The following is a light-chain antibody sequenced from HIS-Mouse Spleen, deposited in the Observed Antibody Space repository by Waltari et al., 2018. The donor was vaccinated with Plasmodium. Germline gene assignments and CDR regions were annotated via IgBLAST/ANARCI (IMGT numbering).Light chain of an antibody. Sequence: QSALTQPPSASGSPGQSVTISCTGTSSDVGCYNYVSWYQQHPGKAPKRMSYDVSKRPSGVPVRFSGSKSGNTAALTVSALQAEDEADYYCSSYAGSNNLGFGGGTKLTVL. CDR2: DVS. CDR1: SSDVGCYNY. CDR3: SSYAGSNNLG. J-gene: IGLJ2*01. V-gene: IGLV2-8*01.